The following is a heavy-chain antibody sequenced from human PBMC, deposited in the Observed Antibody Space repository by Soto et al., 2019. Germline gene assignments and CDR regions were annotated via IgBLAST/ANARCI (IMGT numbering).Heavy chain of an antibody. D-gene: IGHD1-26*01. CDR1: GFSLTTREVG. V-gene: IGHV2-5*02. Sequence: QITLKESGPTLVKPTETLTLTCTFSGFSLTTREVGVGWIRQPPGKALEWLALNYWDDDKYYSSSLKTRLTITKDTSKNQVVLTMANMDPLDTATYYCARRPQGAYFRCFDTWGQGTLVTVS. J-gene: IGHJ5*02. CDR3: ARRPQGAYFRCFDT. CDR2: NYWDDDK.